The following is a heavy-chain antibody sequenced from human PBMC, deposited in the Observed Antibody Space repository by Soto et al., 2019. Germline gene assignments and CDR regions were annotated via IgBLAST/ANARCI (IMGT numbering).Heavy chain of an antibody. CDR3: ASLYGDYAYAFDI. CDR1: GGSISSSSYY. Sequence: QLQLQESGPGLVKPSETLSLTCTVSGGSISSSSYYWGWIRQPPGKGLEWIGSIYYSGSTYYNPSLKSRVTISVDTSKNQVSLKLSSVTAADTAVYYCASLYGDYAYAFDIWGQGTMVTVSS. D-gene: IGHD4-17*01. J-gene: IGHJ3*02. V-gene: IGHV4-39*01. CDR2: IYYSGST.